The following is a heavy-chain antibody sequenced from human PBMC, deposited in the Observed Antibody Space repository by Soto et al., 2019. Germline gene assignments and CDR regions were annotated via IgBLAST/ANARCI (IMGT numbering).Heavy chain of an antibody. J-gene: IGHJ5*02. CDR1: GGSISSSGFS. V-gene: IGHV4-39*01. D-gene: IGHD2-8*01. CDR2: AYYSGNT. CDR3: TKVSSGWFDP. Sequence: SETLSLTCTVSGGSISSSGFSRGWVRQAPGKGLEWIGCAYYSGNTYYNPSLKSRVTISVDTSGNQFSLRLNSVTAADTAVYYCTKVSSGWFDPWGQGTLVTVSS.